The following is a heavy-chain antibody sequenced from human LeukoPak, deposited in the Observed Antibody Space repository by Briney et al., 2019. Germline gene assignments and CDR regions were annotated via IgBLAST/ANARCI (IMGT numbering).Heavy chain of an antibody. V-gene: IGHV3-21*04. CDR2: ISSSSSYI. CDR3: AKGDGSYWFSTGPFDY. CDR1: GFTFSSYT. Sequence: GGSLRLSCAASGFTFSSYTMNWVRQAPGKGLEWVSSISSSSSYIYYADSVKGRFTISRDNAKNSLYLQMNSLRAEDMALYYCAKGDGSYWFSTGPFDYWGQGTLVTVSS. J-gene: IGHJ4*02. D-gene: IGHD1-26*01.